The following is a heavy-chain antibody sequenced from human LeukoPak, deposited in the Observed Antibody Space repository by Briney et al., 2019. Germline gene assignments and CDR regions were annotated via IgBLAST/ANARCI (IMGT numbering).Heavy chain of an antibody. CDR3: ARGPISGWSADY. V-gene: IGHV3-48*02. CDR2: ISNSGSMI. Sequence: PGGSLRLSCAASGFTFSSYSMNWVRLAPGKGLEWVSYISNSGSMIYYADSVKGRFTLSRDNAKNSLYLQMNSLRDEDTAVYYCARGPISGWSADYWGQGTLVTVSS. J-gene: IGHJ4*02. D-gene: IGHD6-19*01. CDR1: GFTFSSYS.